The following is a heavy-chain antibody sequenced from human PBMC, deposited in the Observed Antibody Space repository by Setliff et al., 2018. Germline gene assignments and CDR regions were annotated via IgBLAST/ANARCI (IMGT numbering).Heavy chain of an antibody. CDR2: INHSGST. J-gene: IGHJ2*01. Sequence: PSETLSLTCAVYSGSFSGYYWSWIRQPPGKGLEWIGEINHSGSTNYNPSLTSRVTISVDTSKNQLSLKLSSVTAADTAVYYCARSRTIAVKGGVFAVWGRGTLVTVSS. CDR1: SGSFSGYY. D-gene: IGHD6-19*01. V-gene: IGHV4-34*01. CDR3: ARSRTIAVKGGVFAV.